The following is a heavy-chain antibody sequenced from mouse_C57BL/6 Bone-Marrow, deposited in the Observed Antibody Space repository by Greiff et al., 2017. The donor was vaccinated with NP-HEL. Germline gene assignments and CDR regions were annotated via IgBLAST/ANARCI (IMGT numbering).Heavy chain of an antibody. Sequence: VQLQESGPELVKPGASVKISCKASGYAFSSSWMNWVKQRPGKGLEWIGRIYPGDGDTNYNGKFKGKATLTADKSSSTAYMQLSSLTSEDSAVYFCARENYSPFWGTGTTVTVSS. V-gene: IGHV1-82*01. CDR1: GYAFSSSW. J-gene: IGHJ1*03. CDR3: ARENYSPF. CDR2: IYPGDGDT. D-gene: IGHD2-12*01.